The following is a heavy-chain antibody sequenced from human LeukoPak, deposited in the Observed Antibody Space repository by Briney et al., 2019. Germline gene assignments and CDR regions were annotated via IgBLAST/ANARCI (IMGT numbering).Heavy chain of an antibody. V-gene: IGHV3-48*04. CDR2: ISSSSSTI. Sequence: GGSLRLSCAASGFTFSSYSMNWVRQAPGKGLEWVSYISSSSSTIYYADSVKGRFTISRDNAKNSLYLQMNSLRAEDTAVYYCAREASSIAAPFNYYYMDVWGKGTTVTVSS. D-gene: IGHD6-6*01. J-gene: IGHJ6*03. CDR3: AREASSIAAPFNYYYMDV. CDR1: GFTFSSYS.